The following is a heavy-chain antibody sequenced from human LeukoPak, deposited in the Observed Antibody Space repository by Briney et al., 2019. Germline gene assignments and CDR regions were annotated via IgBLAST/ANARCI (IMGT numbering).Heavy chain of an antibody. J-gene: IGHJ6*02. V-gene: IGHV3-53*04. D-gene: IGHD2-21*02. Sequence: PGGSLRLSCAASGVTVSSNYMSWVRLAPGKGLEWVSIIYSGSATYYADFVKGRFTISRHNSKNNLYLEMTSLSPEDTAVYYCARGRRLSEKRHGDLLYYYYAMDVWGQGTTVTVSS. CDR3: ARGRRLSEKRHGDLLYYYYAMDV. CDR1: GVTVSSNY. CDR2: IYSGSAT.